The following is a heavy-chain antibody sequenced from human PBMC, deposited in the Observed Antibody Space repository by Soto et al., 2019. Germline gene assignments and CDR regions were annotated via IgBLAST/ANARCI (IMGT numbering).Heavy chain of an antibody. Sequence: PGGSLRLSCAASRFSFSTYWMSWVRQAPGKGLEWVANINKLGSEKYYVDSVKGRFTISRDNAKNSLYLQINSLRAEDSAVYYCARVGATGEAFDIWGQGTMVTVSS. V-gene: IGHV3-7*01. D-gene: IGHD1-26*01. CDR2: INKLGSEK. CDR1: RFSFSTYW. J-gene: IGHJ3*02. CDR3: ARVGATGEAFDI.